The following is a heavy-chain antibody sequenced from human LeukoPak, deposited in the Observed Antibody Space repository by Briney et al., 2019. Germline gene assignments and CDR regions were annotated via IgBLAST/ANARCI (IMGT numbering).Heavy chain of an antibody. CDR3: ARGFSGWYYGYYYYYYMDV. J-gene: IGHJ6*03. V-gene: IGHV3-7*01. CDR2: IKQDGSEK. D-gene: IGHD6-19*01. Sequence: PGGSLRLSCAASGFTFSSYWMSWVRQAPGRGLEWVANIKQDGSEKYYVDSVKGRFTISRDNAKNSLYLQMNSLRAEDTAVYYCARGFSGWYYGYYYYYYMDVWGKGTTVTVSS. CDR1: GFTFSSYW.